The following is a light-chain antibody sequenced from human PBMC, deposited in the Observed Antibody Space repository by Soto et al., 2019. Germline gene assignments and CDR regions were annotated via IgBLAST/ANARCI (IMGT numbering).Light chain of an antibody. V-gene: IGKV1-5*01. CDR1: QSISSW. CDR3: QQYNSYST. J-gene: IGKJ1*01. Sequence: DIQMTQSPSTLSASVGDRVTITCRASQSISSWLAWYQQKPGKAPKLLIYDASSLENGVPSRFSGSGSGTEFTLTISSLQPDDVATYYCQQYNSYSTFGQGTKVEIK. CDR2: DAS.